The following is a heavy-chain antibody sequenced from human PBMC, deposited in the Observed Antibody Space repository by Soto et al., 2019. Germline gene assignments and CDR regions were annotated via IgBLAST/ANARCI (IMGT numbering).Heavy chain of an antibody. Sequence: QVQLVQSGAEVKKPGSSVKVSCKASGGTFSSYAISWVRQAPGQGLEWMGGIIPLFGTANYAQKFQGRVTITGDEATSKAYMELSSLRSDDTAVYYCARDRGIQLWRHTPHDAFEIWGRGTMVTVSS. J-gene: IGHJ3*02. CDR2: IIPLFGTA. V-gene: IGHV1-69*12. CDR1: GGTFSSYA. CDR3: ARDRGIQLWRHTPHDAFEI. D-gene: IGHD5-18*01.